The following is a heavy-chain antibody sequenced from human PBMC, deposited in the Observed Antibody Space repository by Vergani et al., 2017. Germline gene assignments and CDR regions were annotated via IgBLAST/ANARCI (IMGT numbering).Heavy chain of an antibody. J-gene: IGHJ3*02. CDR3: ARDIYIVVVPAAKGGDAFDI. Sequence: QVQLVQSGAEVKKPGASVKVSCKASGYTFTGYYMHWVRQAPGQGLEWVGWINPNSGGTNYAQKFQGRVTMTRDTSISTAYMELSRLRSDDTAVYYCARDIYIVVVPAAKGGDAFDIWGQGTMVTVSS. CDR1: GYTFTGYY. CDR2: INPNSGGT. V-gene: IGHV1-2*02. D-gene: IGHD2-2*01.